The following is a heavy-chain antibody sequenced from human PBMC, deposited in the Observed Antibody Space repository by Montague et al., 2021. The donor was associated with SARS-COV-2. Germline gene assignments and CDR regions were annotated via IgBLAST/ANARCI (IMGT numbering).Heavy chain of an antibody. D-gene: IGHD5-24*01. V-gene: IGHV4-59*08. CDR2: IYYSGST. J-gene: IGHJ4*02. CDR3: ARLGLQLLGGHYFDY. CDR1: GGSISSYY. Sequence: SETLSLTCTVSGGSISSYYWSWIRQPPGKRLEWIGYIYYSGSTNCNPSLKSRVTTSVDTSKNQFSLKLSSVTAADTAVYYCARLGLQLLGGHYFDYWGQGTLVTVSS.